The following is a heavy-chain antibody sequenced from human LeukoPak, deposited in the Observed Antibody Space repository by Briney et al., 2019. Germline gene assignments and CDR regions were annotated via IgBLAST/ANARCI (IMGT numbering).Heavy chain of an antibody. Sequence: ASVKVSCKASGYTFISYYMHWVRQAPGQGLEWMGMINPNGGSTIYAQKFQGRVTMTRDTSTSTVYMELSSLRSEDTAVYYCARYYGSGSYFDYWGQGTLVTVSS. D-gene: IGHD3-10*01. CDR1: GYTFISYY. V-gene: IGHV1-46*01. J-gene: IGHJ4*02. CDR3: ARYYGSGSYFDY. CDR2: INPNGGST.